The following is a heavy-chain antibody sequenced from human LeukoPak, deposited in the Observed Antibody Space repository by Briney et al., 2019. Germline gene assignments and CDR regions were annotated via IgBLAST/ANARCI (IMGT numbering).Heavy chain of an antibody. CDR2: INHSGST. CDR1: GGSFSGYY. V-gene: IGHV4-34*01. CDR3: ARASLKPDY. Sequence: PSETLSLTCAVCGGSFSGYYWSWIRQPPGKGLEGIGEINHSGSTNYNPSLKRRGTISVDTSKHPCSLKLSSVTAADTAVYYCARASLKPDYWGQGTLVTVSS. J-gene: IGHJ4*02.